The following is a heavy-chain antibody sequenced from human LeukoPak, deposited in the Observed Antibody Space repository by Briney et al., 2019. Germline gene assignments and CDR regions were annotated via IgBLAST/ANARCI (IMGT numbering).Heavy chain of an antibody. J-gene: IGHJ4*02. CDR1: GLTVSSYW. V-gene: IGHV3-7*03. CDR3: AGAGLDY. CDR2: IKQDGSQK. Sequence: PGGSLRLSCAASGLTVSSYWISWVRQAPGKGLEWVANIKQDGSQKYYMDSVKGRFTISRDNAKNSLYLQMNSLSAEDTAVYYCAGAGLDYWGQGTLVTVSS.